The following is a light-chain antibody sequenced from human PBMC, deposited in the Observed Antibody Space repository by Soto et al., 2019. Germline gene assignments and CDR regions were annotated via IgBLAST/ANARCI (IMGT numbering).Light chain of an antibody. J-gene: IGKJ5*01. CDR2: GAS. Sequence: VLTHAPDTLSVSPWEIATLSCRASQAINNNVAWYQLKDGQVPRLLIYGASTRAADVPARFSGGGSGTDFTLTISRLEPEDFAVYYCQQYGSSHITFGQGTRLEIK. CDR3: QQYGSSHIT. CDR1: QAINNN. V-gene: IGKV3-20*01.